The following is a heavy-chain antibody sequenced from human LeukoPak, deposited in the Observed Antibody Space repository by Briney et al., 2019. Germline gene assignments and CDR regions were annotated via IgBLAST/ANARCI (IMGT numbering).Heavy chain of an antibody. CDR2: INPNSGGT. CDR1: GYTFTGYY. CDR3: ARASVQLEPYFDY. V-gene: IGHV1-2*02. D-gene: IGHD1-1*01. Sequence: ASVKVSCKASGYTFTGYYMNWVRQAPGQGLEWMGWINPNSGGTNYAQKFQGRVTMTRDTSISTAYMELSRLRPDDTAVYYCARASVQLEPYFDYWGQGTLVTVSS. J-gene: IGHJ4*02.